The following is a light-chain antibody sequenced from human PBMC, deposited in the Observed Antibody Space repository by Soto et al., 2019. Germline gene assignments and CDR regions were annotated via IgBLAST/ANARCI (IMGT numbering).Light chain of an antibody. V-gene: IGLV1-40*01. J-gene: IGLJ1*01. Sequence: QSVLTQPPSVSGAPGQRVTISCTGSSSNIGAGYDVHWYQQLPGTAPKLLIYGNSNRPSGVPDRFSGSKSGTSASLAITGLQAEDEADYYCPSYDSSLSGYVFGTGTKDTVL. CDR3: PSYDSSLSGYV. CDR2: GNS. CDR1: SSNIGAGYD.